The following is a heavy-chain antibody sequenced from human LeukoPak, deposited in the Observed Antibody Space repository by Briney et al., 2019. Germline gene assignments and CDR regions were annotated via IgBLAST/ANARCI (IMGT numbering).Heavy chain of an antibody. CDR2: IDWDGDK. J-gene: IGHJ4*02. CDR3: TRIRGSRYYFDN. V-gene: IGHV2-70*11. CDR1: VVSLGTTGMC. D-gene: IGHD2-15*01. Sequence: SRPAPVEPTQTLTLTCSFPVVSLGTTGMCVSWIREPPRKSLEQLARIDWDGDKYYNTSLKKRLTIPKAASKNHVVLALTHMYPVDAAKYYCTRIRGSRYYFDNWGQGTPVTLSS.